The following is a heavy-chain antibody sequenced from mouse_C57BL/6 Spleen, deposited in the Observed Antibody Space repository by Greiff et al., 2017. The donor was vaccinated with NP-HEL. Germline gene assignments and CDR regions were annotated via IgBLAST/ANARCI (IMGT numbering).Heavy chain of an antibody. D-gene: IGHD1-1*01. CDR2: IRSKSSNYAT. CDR3: VRDRTTLVGGYYAMDY. V-gene: IGHV10-3*01. J-gene: IGHJ4*01. CDR1: GFTFNTYA. Sequence: EVQGVESGGGLVQPKGSLKLSCAASGFTFNTYAMHWVRQAPGKGLEWVARIRSKSSNYATYYADSVKDRFTISRDDSQSMLYLQMNNLKTEDTAMYYCVRDRTTLVGGYYAMDYWGQGTSVTVSS.